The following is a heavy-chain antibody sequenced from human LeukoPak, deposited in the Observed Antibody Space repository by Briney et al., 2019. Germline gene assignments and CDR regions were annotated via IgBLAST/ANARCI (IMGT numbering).Heavy chain of an antibody. CDR1: GGTFSSYA. J-gene: IGHJ4*02. Sequence: ASVKVSCKASGGTFSSYAISWVRQAPGQGLEWMGGIIPIFGTANYAQKFQGRVTITRNTSTSTAYMELGSLRSEDTAVYYCARAESIAAAGLFDDWSQGTLVTVSA. CDR2: IIPIFGTA. D-gene: IGHD6-13*01. V-gene: IGHV1-69*05. CDR3: ARAESIAAAGLFDD.